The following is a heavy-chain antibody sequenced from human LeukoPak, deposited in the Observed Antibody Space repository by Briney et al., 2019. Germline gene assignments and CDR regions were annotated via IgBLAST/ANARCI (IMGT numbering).Heavy chain of an antibody. CDR2: VYYSGST. V-gene: IGHV4-31*03. J-gene: IGHJ4*02. Sequence: TLSLTCTVSGGSISSGGYYWSWIRQHPGKGLEWIGYVYYSGSTYYNPSLKSRVTISVDTSKNQFSLKLSSVTAADTAVYYCAREVVPAAIGYWGQGTLVTVSS. D-gene: IGHD2-2*01. CDR1: GGSISSGGYY. CDR3: AREVVPAAIGY.